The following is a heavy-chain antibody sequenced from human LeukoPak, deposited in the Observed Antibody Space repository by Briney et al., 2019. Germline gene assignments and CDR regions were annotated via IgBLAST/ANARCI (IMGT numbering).Heavy chain of an antibody. CDR2: IIPIFGTA. D-gene: IGHD2-2*01. CDR1: GGTFSSYA. Sequence: SVKVSCKASGGTFSSYAISWVRQAPGQGLEWMGGIIPIFGTANYAQKFQGRVTITADKSTSTAYMELSRLRSDDTAVYYCTLVETSDDAFDIWGQGTMVTVSS. CDR3: TLVETSDDAFDI. J-gene: IGHJ3*02. V-gene: IGHV1-69*06.